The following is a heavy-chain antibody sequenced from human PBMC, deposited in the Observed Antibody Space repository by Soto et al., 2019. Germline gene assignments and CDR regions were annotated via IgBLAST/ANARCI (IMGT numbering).Heavy chain of an antibody. Sequence: QVQLQESGPGLVKPSQTLSLTCTVSGGSISSGGYYWSWIRQHPGKGLEWIGYIYYSGSTYYNPSLKRRVTISVDTSKNQFSLKLSSVTAADTAVYYCAREQEMATYSPHHAFDIWGQGTMVTVSS. D-gene: IGHD5-12*01. V-gene: IGHV4-31*03. CDR3: AREQEMATYSPHHAFDI. CDR1: GGSISSGGYY. J-gene: IGHJ3*02. CDR2: IYYSGST.